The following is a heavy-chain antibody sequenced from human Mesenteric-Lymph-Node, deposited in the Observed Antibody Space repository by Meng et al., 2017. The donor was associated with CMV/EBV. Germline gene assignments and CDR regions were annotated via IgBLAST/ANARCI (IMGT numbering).Heavy chain of an antibody. CDR2: LYTGGNS. V-gene: IGHV3-66*02. D-gene: IGHD6-6*01. CDR3: ARVYSSSSGYAMDV. J-gene: IGHJ6*02. CDR1: GLTVGDNY. Sequence: GGSLRLSCAASGLTVGDNYMSWVRQAPGQGLEWVSILYTGGNSYYGDSVRGRFTISGDTSKNTLYLQMNSLRIEDTAMYYCARVYSSSSGYAMDVWGQGTTVTVSS.